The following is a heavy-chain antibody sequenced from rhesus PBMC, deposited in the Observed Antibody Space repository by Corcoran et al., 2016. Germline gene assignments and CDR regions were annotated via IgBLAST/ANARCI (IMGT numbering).Heavy chain of an antibody. CDR2: INGNNGNT. CDR3: TRHNDSPLDS. CDR1: VASVRSYW. D-gene: IGHD1-32*01. J-gene: IGHJ6*01. V-gene: IGHV4-80*01. Sequence: QVLLQESGPGLVKPSATLSLNCTVSVASVRSYWWTWVRQPPRGGLEWIGEINGNNGNTNYNPSLKSRVTISKDASKNQLSLHLNSMTAADTALYYCTRHNDSPLDSWGQGVVVTVSS.